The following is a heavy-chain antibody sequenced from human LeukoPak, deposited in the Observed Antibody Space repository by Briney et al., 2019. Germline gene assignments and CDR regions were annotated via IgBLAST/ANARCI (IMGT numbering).Heavy chain of an antibody. Sequence: PAGSLRLSCAASGFTFSTYSMNWVRQAPGKGLEWVSSITPSGSYIYYATSVKGRFTISRDNAKSSLYLQMNSLRAEDTAVYYCARDFSSGSIWGQGTMVTVSS. D-gene: IGHD6-25*01. V-gene: IGHV3-21*01. CDR2: ITPSGSYI. J-gene: IGHJ3*02. CDR3: ARDFSSGSI. CDR1: GFTFSTYS.